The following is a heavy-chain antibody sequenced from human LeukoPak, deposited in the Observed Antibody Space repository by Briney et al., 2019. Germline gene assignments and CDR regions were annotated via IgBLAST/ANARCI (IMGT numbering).Heavy chain of an antibody. CDR3: ARERGGYSYGSRPFDY. Sequence: SETLSLTCTVSGGSISSGDYYWSWIRQPPGKGLEWIGYIYYSGSTYYNPSLKSRVTISVDTSKNQFSLKLSSVTAADTAVCYCARERGGYSYGSRPFDYWGQGTLVTVSS. V-gene: IGHV4-30-4*08. CDR1: GGSISSGDYY. J-gene: IGHJ4*02. CDR2: IYYSGST. D-gene: IGHD5-18*01.